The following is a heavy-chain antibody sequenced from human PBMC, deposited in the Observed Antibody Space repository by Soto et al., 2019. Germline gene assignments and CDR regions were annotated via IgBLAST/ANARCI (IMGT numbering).Heavy chain of an antibody. D-gene: IGHD2-21*02. Sequence: EVQLVESGGGLVKPGGSLRLSCAASGFTFSSYSMNWVRQAPGKGLEWVSSISSSSSYIYYADSVKGRFTISRDNAKNSLYLQMNILRAEDTAVYYCARAPWGGDSYGMDVWGQGTTVTVSS. CDR1: GFTFSSYS. V-gene: IGHV3-21*01. J-gene: IGHJ6*02. CDR3: ARAPWGGDSYGMDV. CDR2: ISSSSSYI.